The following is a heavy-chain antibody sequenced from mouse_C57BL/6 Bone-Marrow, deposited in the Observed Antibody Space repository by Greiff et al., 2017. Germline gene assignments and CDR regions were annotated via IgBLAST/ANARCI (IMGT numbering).Heavy chain of an antibody. CDR2: ISYDGSN. CDR3: ARWLLHAMDY. V-gene: IGHV3-6*01. D-gene: IGHD2-3*01. J-gene: IGHJ4*01. CDR1: GYSITSGYY. Sequence: EVQRVESGPGLVKPSQSLSLTCSVTGYSITSGYYWNWIRQFPGNKLEWMGYISYDGSNNYNPSLKNRISITRDTSKNQFFLKLNSVTTEDTATYYCARWLLHAMDYWGQGTSVTVSS.